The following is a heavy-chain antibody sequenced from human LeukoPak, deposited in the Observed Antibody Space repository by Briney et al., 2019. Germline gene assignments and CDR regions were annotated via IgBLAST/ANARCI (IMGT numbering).Heavy chain of an antibody. D-gene: IGHD7-27*01. CDR2: ISWNSGSI. CDR1: GFTFDDYA. Sequence: GRSLRLSCAASGFTFDDYATHWVRQTPGKGLEWVSGISWNSGSIVYADSVKGRFTISRDNAKSSLYLQMNSLIAEDTALYYCTKGTWGNPFDYWGQGTLVTVSS. CDR3: TKGTWGNPFDY. V-gene: IGHV3-9*01. J-gene: IGHJ4*02.